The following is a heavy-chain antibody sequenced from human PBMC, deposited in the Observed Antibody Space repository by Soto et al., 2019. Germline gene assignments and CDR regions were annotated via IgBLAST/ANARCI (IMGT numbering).Heavy chain of an antibody. V-gene: IGHV3-33*01. CDR3: ASVRVPDHDAFDI. J-gene: IGHJ3*02. Sequence: QVQLVESGGGVVQPGRSLRLSCAASGFSFSTYGMHWLRQAPGKGLEWVAIIWFDGSNKYYADSVKGRFTISRDNSKNTLFLQMNSLRAEDTAVYYCASVRVPDHDAFDIWGQGTMVTVSS. CDR2: IWFDGSNK. CDR1: GFSFSTYG.